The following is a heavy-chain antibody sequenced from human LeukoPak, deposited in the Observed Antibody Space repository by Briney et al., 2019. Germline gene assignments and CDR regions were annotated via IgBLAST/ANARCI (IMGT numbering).Heavy chain of an antibody. CDR3: ARAPSEIGGYYPEYFRH. CDR2: IKSDGST. D-gene: IGHD3-22*01. V-gene: IGHV3-74*01. J-gene: IGHJ1*01. Sequence: GGSLRLSCAASGFAFSSYWMHWVRQAPGKGLVWVSRIKSDGSTNYADSVKGRFTISRDNAKNTLSLQMNSLRAEDTGVYYCARAPSEIGGYYPEYFRHWGQGTLVTVSS. CDR1: GFAFSSYW.